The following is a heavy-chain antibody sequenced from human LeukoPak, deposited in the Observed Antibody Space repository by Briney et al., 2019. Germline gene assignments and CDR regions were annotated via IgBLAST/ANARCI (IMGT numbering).Heavy chain of an antibody. D-gene: IGHD3-22*01. CDR2: IYYSGST. V-gene: IGHV4-59*01. CDR1: GGSISSYY. J-gene: IGHJ5*02. CDR3: ARGFFTYYYDSSGYYANWFDP. Sequence: PSETLSLTCTVSGGSISSYYWSWIRQPPGKGLEWIGYIYYSGSTNYNPPLKSRVTISVDTSKNQFSLKLSSVTAADTAVYYCARGFFTYYYDSSGYYANWFDPWGQGTLVTVSS.